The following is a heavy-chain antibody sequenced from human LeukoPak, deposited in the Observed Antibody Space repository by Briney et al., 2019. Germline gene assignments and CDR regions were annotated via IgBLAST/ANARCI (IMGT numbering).Heavy chain of an antibody. CDR1: GFTFSSYA. Sequence: GGSLRLSCAASGFTFSSYAMSWVRQAPGKGLEWVSAISGSGGSTYYADSVKGRFTISRDNAKNSLYLQMNSLRAEDTAVYYCARASKLIADDYWGQGTLATVSS. CDR3: ARASKLIADDY. V-gene: IGHV3-23*01. J-gene: IGHJ4*02. D-gene: IGHD6-13*01. CDR2: ISGSGGST.